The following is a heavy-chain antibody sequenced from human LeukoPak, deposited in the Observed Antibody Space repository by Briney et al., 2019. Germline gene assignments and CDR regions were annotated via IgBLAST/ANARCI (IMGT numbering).Heavy chain of an antibody. CDR3: ARGTLSGEPYYYYGMDV. D-gene: IGHD1-14*01. Sequence: GGSLRLSCAASGFTLSTNWMSWVRQAPGKGLEWVAVISYDGSNKYYADSVKGRFTISRDNSKNTLYLQMNSLRAEDTAVYYCARGTLSGEPYYYYGMDVWGQGTTVTVSS. J-gene: IGHJ6*02. CDR1: GFTLSTNW. V-gene: IGHV3-30*03. CDR2: ISYDGSNK.